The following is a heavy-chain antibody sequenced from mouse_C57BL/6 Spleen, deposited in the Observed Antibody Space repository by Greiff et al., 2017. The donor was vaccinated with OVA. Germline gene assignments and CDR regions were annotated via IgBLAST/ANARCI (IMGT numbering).Heavy chain of an antibody. CDR2: IHPNSGST. V-gene: IGHV1-64*01. Sequence: QVQLQQPGAELVKPGASVKLSCKASGYTFNSYWMHWVKQRPGQGLEWIGMIHPNSGSTNYNEKFKSKATLTVDKSSSTAYMQLSSLTSEDSAVYYCARRVYDGYYFDYWGQGTTLTVSS. CDR3: ARRVYDGYYFDY. J-gene: IGHJ2*01. CDR1: GYTFNSYW. D-gene: IGHD2-3*01.